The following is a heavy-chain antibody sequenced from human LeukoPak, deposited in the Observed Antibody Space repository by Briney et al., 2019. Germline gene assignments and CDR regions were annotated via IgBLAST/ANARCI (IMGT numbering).Heavy chain of an antibody. Sequence: GASVKVSCKASGYTFTSYGISWVRQAPGQGLEWMGWISAYNGNTNYAQKLQGRVTMTTDTSTSTAYMELRSLSSDDTAVYYCARLRWFGEEPYYFDYWGQGTLVTVSS. CDR1: GYTFTSYG. V-gene: IGHV1-18*01. CDR3: ARLRWFGEEPYYFDY. CDR2: ISAYNGNT. D-gene: IGHD3-10*01. J-gene: IGHJ4*02.